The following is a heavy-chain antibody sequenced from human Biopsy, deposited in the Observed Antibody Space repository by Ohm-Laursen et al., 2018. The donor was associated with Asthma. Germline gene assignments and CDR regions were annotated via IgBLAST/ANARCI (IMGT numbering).Heavy chain of an antibody. Sequence: SLRLSCAASGFTFSSYSMHWVRQAPGRAPEYVSFIATDGSNKFYADSVKGRFTVSRDNSKHTLYLHMTGLRADDTGVYYCVKDHSAGYYYFDDWGQGAQVTVSS. D-gene: IGHD2-21*01. J-gene: IGHJ4*02. CDR3: VKDHSAGYYYFDD. CDR1: GFTFSSYS. V-gene: IGHV3-64D*08. CDR2: IATDGSNK.